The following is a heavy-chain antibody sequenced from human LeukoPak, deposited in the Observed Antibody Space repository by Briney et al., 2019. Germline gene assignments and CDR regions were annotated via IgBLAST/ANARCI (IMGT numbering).Heavy chain of an antibody. CDR3: ARHPFATPFAY. J-gene: IGHJ4*02. CDR2: AYSSGHT. V-gene: IGHV4-59*08. Sequence: SETLSLTCTVSGGSLSGNYWSWIRQPPGKELEWIGYAYSSGHTNYNSSLKSRVTMSLDTSKSQFSLRLSSVTAADTAVYFCARHPFATPFAYWGPGTLVTVSS. D-gene: IGHD2-15*01. CDR1: GGSLSGNY.